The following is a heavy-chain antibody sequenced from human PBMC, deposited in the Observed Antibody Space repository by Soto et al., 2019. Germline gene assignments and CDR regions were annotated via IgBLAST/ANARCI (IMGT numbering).Heavy chain of an antibody. Sequence: QVQLVQSGAEVKKPGASVKVSCTTSGYTFTTYILYWMRKAPGQRLEWMGWINVGKGNTKYSDKFQDRVTITRDTSASTAYMELSSLRSEDTAVYYFASCHCDDICYHDYWGQGTLVTVSS. CDR3: ASCHCDDICYHDY. D-gene: IGHD2-21*01. V-gene: IGHV1-3*01. CDR1: GYTFTTYI. CDR2: INVGKGNT. J-gene: IGHJ4*02.